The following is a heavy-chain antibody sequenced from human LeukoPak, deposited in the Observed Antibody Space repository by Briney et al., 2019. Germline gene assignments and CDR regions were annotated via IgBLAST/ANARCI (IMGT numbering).Heavy chain of an antibody. D-gene: IGHD5-24*01. Sequence: SVKVSCKASGGTFSSYAISWVRQAPGQGLEWMGGIIPIFGTANYAQKFQGRVTITTDESTSTAYMELSSLRSEDTAVYYCARHLSRDGYIPVLDYWGQGTLVTVSS. J-gene: IGHJ4*02. CDR1: GGTFSSYA. CDR3: ARHLSRDGYIPVLDY. V-gene: IGHV1-69*05. CDR2: IIPIFGTA.